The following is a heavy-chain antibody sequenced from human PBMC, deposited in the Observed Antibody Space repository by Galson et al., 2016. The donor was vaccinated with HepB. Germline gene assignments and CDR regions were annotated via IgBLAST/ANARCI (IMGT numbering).Heavy chain of an antibody. J-gene: IGHJ2*01. D-gene: IGHD3-3*01. V-gene: IGHV3-23*01. CDR2: ISGSGDSA. Sequence: SLRLSCAASGFTFSSYAMTWVRLAPGKGVEWVSGISGSGDSAYYGDSAKGRFSISRDNSKNTLYLQMNSLRADDTAVYFCAKDQTTYDPGWYFDIWGRGTLVTVSS. CDR1: GFTFSSYA. CDR3: AKDQTTYDPGWYFDI.